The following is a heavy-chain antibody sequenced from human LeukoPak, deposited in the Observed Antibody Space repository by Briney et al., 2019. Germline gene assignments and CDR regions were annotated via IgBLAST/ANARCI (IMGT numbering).Heavy chain of an antibody. CDR2: ISSSGSTI. CDR3: AKDGDYYGSGSYRDGFDI. J-gene: IGHJ3*02. CDR1: GFTFSSYG. Sequence: GGSLRLSCAASGFTFSSYGMHWVRQAPGKGLEWVSHISSSGSTIYYADSVKGRFTISRDNAKNSLYLQMNSLRCEDSAVYYWAKDGDYYGSGSYRDGFDIWGQGTRATVSS. V-gene: IGHV3-48*04. D-gene: IGHD3-10*01.